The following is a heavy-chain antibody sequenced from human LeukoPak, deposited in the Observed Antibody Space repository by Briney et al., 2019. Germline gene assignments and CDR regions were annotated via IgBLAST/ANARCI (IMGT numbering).Heavy chain of an antibody. Sequence: PSETLSLTCTVSGDSISSYYWSWVRQPPGKGLEWIGYIYYSGSTNYNPSLKSRVTISVDTSKNQFSLKLSSVTAADTAMYYCARDHSSGWYRGAFDIWGQGTRLTVSS. D-gene: IGHD6-19*01. V-gene: IGHV4-59*01. CDR1: GDSISSYY. J-gene: IGHJ3*02. CDR2: IYYSGST. CDR3: ARDHSSGWYRGAFDI.